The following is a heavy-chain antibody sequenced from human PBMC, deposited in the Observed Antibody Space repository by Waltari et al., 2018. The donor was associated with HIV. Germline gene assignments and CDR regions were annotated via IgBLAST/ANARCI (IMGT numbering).Heavy chain of an antibody. CDR2: IYDSGST. CDR3: ARGGTFYYETSGYYHFDY. V-gene: IGHV4-59*01. J-gene: IGHJ4*02. Sequence: QVQLQESGPGLVEPSETLSIACNVSGGSTTSYYWTWIRQPPGKGLEVIGYIYDSGSTNSNPSLRSRLTISADPSKNQFSLKLSAVTAADTAVYYCARGGTFYYETSGYYHFDYWGQGTVVTVSS. D-gene: IGHD3-22*01. CDR1: GGSTTSYY.